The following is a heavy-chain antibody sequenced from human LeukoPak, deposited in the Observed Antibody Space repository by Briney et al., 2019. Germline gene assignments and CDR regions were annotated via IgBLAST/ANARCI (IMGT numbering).Heavy chain of an antibody. Sequence: SETLSLTCTVSGASISSYYWSWIRQPPGKGLEWIGYIYTSGSTSYNPSLKSRLTISVDTSKNQFSLKLSSVTAADTAVYYCAGTPYCSSDNCCRFYNGNDGFDIWGQGTKVTVSS. CDR2: IYTSGST. CDR3: AGTPYCSSDNCCRFYNGNDGFDI. J-gene: IGHJ3*02. D-gene: IGHD2-2*01. CDR1: GASISSYY. V-gene: IGHV4-4*09.